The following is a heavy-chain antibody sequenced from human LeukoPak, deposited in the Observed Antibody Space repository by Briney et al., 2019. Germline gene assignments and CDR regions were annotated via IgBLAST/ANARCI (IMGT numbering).Heavy chain of an antibody. Sequence: GGSLRLSCAASGFTFDDYAMHWVRQVPGKGLEWVSGISWNSDRIGYADSVKGRFTISRDNAKNSLYLQMNSLRAEDTALYYCAKSLDYYDTRGYYYVGFDYRGQGTLVTVSS. CDR3: AKSLDYYDTRGYYYVGFDY. J-gene: IGHJ4*02. CDR2: ISWNSDRI. D-gene: IGHD3-22*01. CDR1: GFTFDDYA. V-gene: IGHV3-9*01.